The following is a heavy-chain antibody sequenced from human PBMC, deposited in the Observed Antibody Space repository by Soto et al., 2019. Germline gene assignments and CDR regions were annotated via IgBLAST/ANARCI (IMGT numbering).Heavy chain of an antibody. CDR2: IYSGGTT. CDR3: ARAGSSPSYYYYGMDV. D-gene: IGHD6-6*01. V-gene: IGHV3-53*01. Sequence: GGSLRLSCAASGFTVSSNYMNWVRQAPGKGLEWVSVIYSGGTTYYADSVKGRLTISRDNSKNTLFLQMNSLRAEDTAIYYCARAGSSPSYYYYGMDVWGQGTTVTVSS. CDR1: GFTVSSNY. J-gene: IGHJ6*02.